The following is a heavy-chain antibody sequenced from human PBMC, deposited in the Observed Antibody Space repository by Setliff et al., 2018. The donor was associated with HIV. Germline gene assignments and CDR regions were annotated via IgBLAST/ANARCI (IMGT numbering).Heavy chain of an antibody. CDR3: ARAGGFGEFLVYYYMDV. D-gene: IGHD3-10*01. Sequence: ASVKVSCKTSRGTFSSYAVSWVRQGPGQGLEWMGGIIPIFGTAKYAQKFQGRVIITADESSTTAYMELSRLRSDDTAVYYCARAGGFGEFLVYYYMDVWGKGTTVTVSS. CDR1: RGTFSSYA. J-gene: IGHJ6*03. CDR2: IIPIFGTA. V-gene: IGHV1-69*13.